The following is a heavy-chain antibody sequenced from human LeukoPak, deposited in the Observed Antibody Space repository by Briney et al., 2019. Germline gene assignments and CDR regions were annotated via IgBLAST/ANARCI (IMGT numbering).Heavy chain of an antibody. V-gene: IGHV1-2*02. J-gene: IGHJ4*02. D-gene: IGHD3-9*01. Sequence: ASVKVSCKASGYTFTSYGITWVRQAPGQGLEWMGWINPKSGGTNEAQKFHDRVTMTRDTSIRTAYMEVSRLRSDDTAVYYCARSPDILTGENFDYWGQGTLVTVSS. CDR2: INPKSGGT. CDR3: ARSPDILTGENFDY. CDR1: GYTFTSYG.